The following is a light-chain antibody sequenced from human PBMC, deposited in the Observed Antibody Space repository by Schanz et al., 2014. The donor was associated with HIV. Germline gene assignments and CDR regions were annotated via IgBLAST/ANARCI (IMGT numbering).Light chain of an antibody. CDR1: QYISSW. J-gene: IGKJ2*01. CDR3: QQFHAYPYT. CDR2: RAS. V-gene: IGKV1-5*03. Sequence: DIQMTQSPSTLSASIGDGVTISCRASQYISSWWAWYQQKPGQAPSLLIYRASSLEGGVPSRFSGGGSGTEFTLTITSLQPEDFATYHCQQFHAYPYTFGQGTKLEIK.